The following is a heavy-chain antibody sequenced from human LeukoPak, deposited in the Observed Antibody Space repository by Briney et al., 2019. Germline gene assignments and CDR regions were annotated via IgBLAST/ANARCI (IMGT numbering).Heavy chain of an antibody. V-gene: IGHV3-9*03. D-gene: IGHD1-26*01. CDR2: ISWNSGSI. CDR3: AKSEGATVRGVVGFDY. Sequence: QSGGSLRLSCAASGFTFDDYAMHWVRQAPGKGLEGVSGISWNSGSIGYADSVKGRFTISRDNAKNSLYLRMNSLRAEDMALYYCAKSEGATVRGVVGFDYWGQGTLVTVSS. CDR1: GFTFDDYA. J-gene: IGHJ4*02.